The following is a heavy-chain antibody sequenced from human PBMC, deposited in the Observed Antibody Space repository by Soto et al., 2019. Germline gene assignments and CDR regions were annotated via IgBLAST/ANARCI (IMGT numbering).Heavy chain of an antibody. CDR1: GFTFSRYG. J-gene: IGHJ4*02. CDR3: ARDRYLAVTGFPFEY. Sequence: SLKISCSASGFTFSRYGLHWVRQAPGKGLEWVADIWYDGRDEYCGDSVKGRFTISRDNSKNTLYLQMHRLRDEDPAVHHCARDRYLAVTGFPFEYCGRGTLVTVSS. V-gene: IGHV3-33*01. CDR2: IWYDGRDE. D-gene: IGHD4-4*01.